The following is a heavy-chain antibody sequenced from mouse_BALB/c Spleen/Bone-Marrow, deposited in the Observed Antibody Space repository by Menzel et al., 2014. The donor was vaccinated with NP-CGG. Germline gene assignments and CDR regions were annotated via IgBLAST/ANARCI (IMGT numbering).Heavy chain of an antibody. V-gene: IGHV1-77*01. D-gene: IGHD3-3*01. CDR3: AREGDPGAWFAY. CDR2: IYPGSGNT. CDR1: GYTFTDYY. J-gene: IGHJ3*01. Sequence: VQLQESGAELARPGASVKLSCKASGYTFTDYYINWVKQRTGQGLEWIGEIYPGSGNTYYNEKFKGKATLTAGKSSSTAYMQLGSLTSEDSAVYFCAREGDPGAWFAYWGQGTLVTVSA.